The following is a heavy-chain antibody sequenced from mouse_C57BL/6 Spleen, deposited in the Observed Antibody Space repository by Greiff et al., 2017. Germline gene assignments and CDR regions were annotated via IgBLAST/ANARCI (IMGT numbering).Heavy chain of an antibody. CDR1: GYTFTSSW. J-gene: IGHJ4*01. CDR3: ATYGNSYDAMDD. D-gene: IGHD2-1*01. CDR2: VDPNSGGT. Sequence: VQLQQPGAELVKPGASVTLSCKASGYTFTSSWMHWVKLRPGRGLEWTGRVDPNSGGTKYNEQFKIKAPLTVDKPSSTAYRQLSSQTSEDSAVSYYATYGNSYDAMDDWDKGNSVT. V-gene: IGHV1-72*01.